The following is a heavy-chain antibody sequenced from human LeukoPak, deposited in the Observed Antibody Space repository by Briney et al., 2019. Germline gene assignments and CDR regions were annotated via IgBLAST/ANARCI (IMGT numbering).Heavy chain of an antibody. CDR3: VRESFYNQRGSSQGYFDL. J-gene: IGHJ4*02. V-gene: IGHV3-48*03. Sequence: QPGGSLRLSCAASGFTFKNYEMNWVRQAPGKGLEYISYISSTSNTINYADSVKGRFTISRDNAKNSLYLQLNSLRVDDTAVYYCVRESFYNQRGSSQGYFDLWGQGTLVTVSS. CDR1: GFTFKNYE. D-gene: IGHD3-9*01. CDR2: ISSTSNTI.